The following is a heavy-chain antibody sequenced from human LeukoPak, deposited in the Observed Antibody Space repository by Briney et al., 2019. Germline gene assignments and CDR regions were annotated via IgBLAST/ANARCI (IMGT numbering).Heavy chain of an antibody. V-gene: IGHV3-7*01. CDR1: GFIFSNNW. D-gene: IGHD3-10*01. J-gene: IGHJ4*02. CDR2: IKQDGSEK. Sequence: GGSLRLSCAASGFIFSNNWMSWVRQAPGKGLEWVANIKQDGSEKYYVDSVKGRFTISRDNAKNSLYLQMNSLRAEDMAVYYCARGSLVHYYGSGSYRIRAGFDSWGQGTLVTVSS. CDR3: ARGSLVHYYGSGSYRIRAGFDS.